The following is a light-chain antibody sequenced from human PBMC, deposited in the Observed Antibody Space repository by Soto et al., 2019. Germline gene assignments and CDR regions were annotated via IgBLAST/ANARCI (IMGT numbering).Light chain of an antibody. V-gene: IGKV1-8*01. CDR1: QGISSY. CDR2: AAS. J-gene: IGKJ2*01. CDR3: QQYYSYPYT. Sequence: AIRMTQSPSSLSASTGDRVTITCRASQGISSYLAWYQQKPGKAPKLLIYAASTLQSGVPSRFSGNGSGTDFTLTISCLQSEDFATYYCQQYYSYPYTFGQGTKVDIK.